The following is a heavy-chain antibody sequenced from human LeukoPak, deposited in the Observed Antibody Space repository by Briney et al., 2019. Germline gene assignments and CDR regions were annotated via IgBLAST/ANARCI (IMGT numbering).Heavy chain of an antibody. CDR3: AASEGDY. V-gene: IGHV1-46*01. CDR1: GYTFTNYY. CDR2: INPSGGST. J-gene: IGHJ4*02. Sequence: ASVTVSFKASGYTFTNYYVHWVRQAPGQGLEWMGIINPSGGSTRYAQKFQGRVTMTRDTSTSTVYMELSSLRSEDTAVYYCAASEGDYWGQGTLVTVSS.